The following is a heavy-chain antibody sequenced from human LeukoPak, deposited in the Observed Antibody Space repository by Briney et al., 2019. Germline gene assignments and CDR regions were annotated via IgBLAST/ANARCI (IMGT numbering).Heavy chain of an antibody. CDR1: GFTFSSYG. CDR2: ISYDGSNK. CDR3: AEEADRGWLLKAHYFDY. J-gene: IGHJ4*02. Sequence: GGSLRLSCAASGFTFSSYGMHWVRQAPGKGLEWVAVISYDGSNKYYADSVKGRFTISRDNSKNTLYLQMNSLRAEDTAVYYCAEEADRGWLLKAHYFDYWGQGTLVTVSS. V-gene: IGHV3-30*18. D-gene: IGHD3-9*01.